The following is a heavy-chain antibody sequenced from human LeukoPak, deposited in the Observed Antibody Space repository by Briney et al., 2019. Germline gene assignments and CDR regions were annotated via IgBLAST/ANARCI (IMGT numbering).Heavy chain of an antibody. J-gene: IGHJ3*02. CDR1: GYTFTSYA. CDR2: VNTNTGNP. D-gene: IGHD3-10*01. Sequence: ASVKVSCKASGYTFTSYAMNWVRQAPGQGLEWMGWVNTNTGNPTYAQGFTGRFVFSLDTSVSTAYLQISSLKAEDTAVYYCARGGVWFGELLMDDAFDIWGQGTMVTVSS. V-gene: IGHV7-4-1*02. CDR3: ARGGVWFGELLMDDAFDI.